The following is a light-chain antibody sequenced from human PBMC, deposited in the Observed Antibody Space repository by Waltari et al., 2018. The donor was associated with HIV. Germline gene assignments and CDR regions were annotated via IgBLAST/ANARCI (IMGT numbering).Light chain of an antibody. V-gene: IGLV3-21*04. CDR1: NLGSNS. CDR3: QVWDSSSGVV. Sequence: SYVLTQSPSVPVAPGKTARITCGGNNLGSNSVHWYQQKPGQAPVLVIYYDSDRPSGIPERFSGSNSGNTATLTISRVETGDEADYYCQVWDSSSGVVFGGGTRLTVL. J-gene: IGLJ2*01. CDR2: YDS.